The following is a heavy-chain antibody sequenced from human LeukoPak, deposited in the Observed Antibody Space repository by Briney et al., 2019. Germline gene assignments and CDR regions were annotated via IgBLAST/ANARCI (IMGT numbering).Heavy chain of an antibody. CDR2: ISSSGSTI. CDR3: ARTPVAAAGYYYYGMDV. CDR1: GFTFSDYY. D-gene: IGHD6-13*01. Sequence: PGGSLRLSCAASGFTFSDYYMSWIRQASGKGLEWVSYISSSGSTIYYADSVKGRFTISRDNAKNSLYLQMNSLRAEDTAVYYCARTPVAAAGYYYYGMDVWGQGTTVTVSS. V-gene: IGHV3-11*01. J-gene: IGHJ6*02.